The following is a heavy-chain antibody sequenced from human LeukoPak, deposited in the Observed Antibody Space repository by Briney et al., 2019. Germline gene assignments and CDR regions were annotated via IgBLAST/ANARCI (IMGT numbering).Heavy chain of an antibody. J-gene: IGHJ4*02. CDR3: ARARIVVVPAATD. D-gene: IGHD2-2*01. Sequence: ASVKVSCKASGYTFTGYYMHWVRQAPGQGLEWMGWINPNSGGTNYAQKFQGRVTMTRDTSISTAYMELSRLRSDDTAVYYCARARIVVVPAATDWGQGTLVAVSS. CDR2: INPNSGGT. V-gene: IGHV1-2*02. CDR1: GYTFTGYY.